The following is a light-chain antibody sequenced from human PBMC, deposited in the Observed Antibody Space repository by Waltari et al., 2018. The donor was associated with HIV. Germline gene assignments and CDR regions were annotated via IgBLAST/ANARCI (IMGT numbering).Light chain of an antibody. V-gene: IGLV3-10*01. CDR2: DGS. CDR3: FSRDSSGRQGL. CDR1: ALATQY. J-gene: IGLJ2*01. Sequence: SHELAQPPSVSVSPGQTARITCSGDALATQYVYWYQQKSGQAPVLVIHDGSRRPSGVPERFSGSSSGTMATLTISVAHVDDEGDYYCFSRDSSGRQGLFGGGTKLTV.